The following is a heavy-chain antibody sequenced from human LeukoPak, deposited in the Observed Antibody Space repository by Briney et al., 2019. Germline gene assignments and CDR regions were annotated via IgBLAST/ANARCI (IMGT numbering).Heavy chain of an antibody. CDR1: GFTFSSYA. V-gene: IGHV3-23*01. Sequence: SGGSLRLSCAASGFTFSSYAMSWVRQAPGKGLEWVSAISGSGGSTYYADSVKGRFTISRDNSKNTLYLQMNSLRAEDTAVYYCAKDLTGVSTSCYGDYWGQGTLVTVSS. J-gene: IGHJ4*02. CDR3: AKDLTGVSTSCYGDY. CDR2: ISGSGGST. D-gene: IGHD2-2*01.